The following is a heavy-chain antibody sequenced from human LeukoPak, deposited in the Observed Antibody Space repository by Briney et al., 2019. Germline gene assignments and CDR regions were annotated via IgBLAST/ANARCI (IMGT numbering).Heavy chain of an antibody. CDR2: ISSSGSTI. V-gene: IGHV3-48*03. CDR3: ARTVARIGY. Sequence: PGGSLRLSCGASGFTFSSYEMNWVRQAPGKGLEWVSHISSSGSTIYYTDSVKGRFTIPRDNSKNLLYLQMNSLRAEDTAIYYCARTVARIGYWGQGTLVTVSS. D-gene: IGHD4-23*01. J-gene: IGHJ4*02. CDR1: GFTFSSYE.